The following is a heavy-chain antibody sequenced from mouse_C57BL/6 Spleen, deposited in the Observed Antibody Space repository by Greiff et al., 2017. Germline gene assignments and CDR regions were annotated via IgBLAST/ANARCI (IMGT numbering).Heavy chain of an antibody. V-gene: IGHV1-69*01. D-gene: IGHD4-1*01. J-gene: IGHJ2*01. CDR2: IDPSDSYT. Sequence: QVQLQQPGAELVMPGASVKLSCKASGYTFTSYWMHWVKQRPGQGLEWIGEIDPSDSYTNYNQKFKGKSTLTGDKSSSTAYMQLSSLTSEDSAVYYCARNRDGYYFDYWGQGTTLTVSS. CDR1: GYTFTSYW. CDR3: ARNRDGYYFDY.